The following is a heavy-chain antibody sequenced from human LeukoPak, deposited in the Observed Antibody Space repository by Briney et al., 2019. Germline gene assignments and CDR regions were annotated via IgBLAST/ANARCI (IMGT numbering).Heavy chain of an antibody. CDR2: ISAGSEDS. CDR3: ARTIAQYSNTWLYYYYGLDV. D-gene: IGHD1-7*01. Sequence: GGSLRLSCTASGFTFGGYAMSWVRQAPGKGLEWVSSISAGSEDSYYADSVKGRFTISRDNSKSTLYLQMNSLRADDTAVYYCARTIAQYSNTWLYYYYGLDVRGQGTTVTVSS. V-gene: IGHV3-23*01. J-gene: IGHJ6*02. CDR1: GFTFGGYA.